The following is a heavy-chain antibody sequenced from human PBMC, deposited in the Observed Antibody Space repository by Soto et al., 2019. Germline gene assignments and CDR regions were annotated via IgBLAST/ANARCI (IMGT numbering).Heavy chain of an antibody. CDR3: AKGLSGYPPVSLVNDY. Sequence: GGSLRLSCAASGITFSTYAMNWVRQVQGKGLEWVSSISNSGGTTYYADSVRGRFAISRDNSKNTLYLQMNSLRADDTALYYCAKGLSGYPPVSLVNDYWGQGTLVTVSS. J-gene: IGHJ4*02. CDR2: ISNSGGTT. V-gene: IGHV3-23*01. CDR1: GITFSTYA. D-gene: IGHD3-22*01.